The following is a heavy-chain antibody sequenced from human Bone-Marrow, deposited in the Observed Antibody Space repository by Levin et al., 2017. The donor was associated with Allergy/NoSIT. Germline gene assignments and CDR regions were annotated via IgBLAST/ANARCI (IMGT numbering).Heavy chain of an antibody. CDR1: GFTFSRSG. CDR2: VWYDGSDK. CDR3: ARSSGSHFDY. Sequence: LSLTCAASGFTFSRSGMHWVRQAPGKGLEWVAAVWYDGSDKYYADSVRGRFSISRDNSKDTLYLQMDNLRADDTAVYYCARSSGSHFDYWGQGTLVTVSS. J-gene: IGHJ4*02. V-gene: IGHV3-33*01. D-gene: IGHD3-10*01.